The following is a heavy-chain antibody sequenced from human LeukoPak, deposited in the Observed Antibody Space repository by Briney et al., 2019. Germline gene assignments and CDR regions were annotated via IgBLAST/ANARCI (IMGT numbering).Heavy chain of an antibody. CDR1: GYTFTSYG. CDR2: ISAYNGNT. Sequence: ASVKVSCKASGYTFTSYGISWVRQAPGQGLEWMGWISAYNGNTNYAQKLQGRVTMATDTSTSTAYMELRSLRSDDTAVYYCAGVPWYSYGSAPFDYWGQGTLVTVSS. CDR3: AGVPWYSYGSAPFDY. V-gene: IGHV1-18*01. D-gene: IGHD5-18*01. J-gene: IGHJ4*02.